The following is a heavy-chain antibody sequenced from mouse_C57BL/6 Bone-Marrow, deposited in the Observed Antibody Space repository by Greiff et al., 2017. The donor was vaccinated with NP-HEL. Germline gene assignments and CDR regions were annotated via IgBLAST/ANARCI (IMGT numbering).Heavy chain of an antibody. D-gene: IGHD1-1*01. CDR1: GFNIKDDY. Sequence: VQLQQSGAELVRPGASVKLSCTASGFNIKDDYMHWVKQRPEQGLEWIGWIDPENGDTEYASKFQGKATITADPSSNTAYLQLSSLTSEDTAVYYCTTEGSIYAMDYWGQGTSVTVSS. CDR3: TTEGSIYAMDY. V-gene: IGHV14-4*01. J-gene: IGHJ4*01. CDR2: IDPENGDT.